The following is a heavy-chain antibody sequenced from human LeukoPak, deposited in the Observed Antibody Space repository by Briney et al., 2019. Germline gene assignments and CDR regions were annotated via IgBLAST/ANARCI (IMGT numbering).Heavy chain of an antibody. Sequence: ASVKVSCKASGYTFTSYYMHWVRQAPGQGLEWMGIINPSGGSTSYAQKFQERVTITRDMSTSTAYMELSSLRSEDTAVYYCAADLSGSYYGGGYWGQGTLVTVSS. V-gene: IGHV1-46*01. CDR1: GYTFTSYY. CDR2: INPSGGST. CDR3: AADLSGSYYGGGY. D-gene: IGHD1-26*01. J-gene: IGHJ4*02.